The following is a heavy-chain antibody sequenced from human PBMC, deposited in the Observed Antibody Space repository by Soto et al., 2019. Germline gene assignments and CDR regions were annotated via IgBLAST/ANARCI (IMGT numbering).Heavy chain of an antibody. D-gene: IGHD6-19*01. CDR2: ISYDGSKK. CDR3: AKDLRVAGNYYYYGIDV. Sequence: GGSLRLSCAASGFTFSSYGMHWVRQAPGKWLECVTVISYDGSKKYYGDSVKGRFTISRDSSKNTLYLQMNSLRAEDTAVYYCAKDLRVAGNYYYYGIDVWGQGTTVTVSS. V-gene: IGHV3-30*18. J-gene: IGHJ6*02. CDR1: GFTFSSYG.